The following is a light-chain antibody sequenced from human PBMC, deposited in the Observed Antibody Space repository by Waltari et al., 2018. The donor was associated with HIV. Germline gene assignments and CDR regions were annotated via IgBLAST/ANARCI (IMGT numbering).Light chain of an antibody. CDR3: SSYTSSSTLGV. CDR2: EVS. CDR1: RRDVGGHNY. Sequence: QSALTPPASVSGSPGQSITISCPGTRRDVGGHNYVPWYQQHPGKAPKLMIYEVSNRPSGVSNRFSGSKSGNTASLTISGLQAEDEADYYCSSYTSSSTLGVFGTGTKVTVL. J-gene: IGLJ1*01. V-gene: IGLV2-14*01.